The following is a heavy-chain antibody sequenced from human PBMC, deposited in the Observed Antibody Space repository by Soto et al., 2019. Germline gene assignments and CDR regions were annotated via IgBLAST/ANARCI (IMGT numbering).Heavy chain of an antibody. CDR3: ARDHQDIVVVPAAPRYSMDV. CDR2: INAGNGNT. D-gene: IGHD2-2*01. CDR1: GYTFTSYA. V-gene: IGHV1-3*01. J-gene: IGHJ6*02. Sequence: ASVKVSCKASGYTFTSYAMHWVRQAPGQRLEWMGWINAGNGNTKYSQKFQGRVTITRDTSASTAYMELSSLRSEDTAVYYCARDHQDIVVVPAAPRYSMDVWGQGTTVTVSS.